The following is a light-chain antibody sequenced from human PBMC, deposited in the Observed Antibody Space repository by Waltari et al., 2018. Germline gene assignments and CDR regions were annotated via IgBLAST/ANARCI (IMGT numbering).Light chain of an antibody. CDR3: AAWDDSLSGPI. CDR2: KDS. V-gene: IGLV1-47*01. J-gene: IGLJ1*01. CDR1: PSNIGSNY. Sequence: QSVLPQPPSASGTPGQRVTISCSGSPSNIGSNYVSWYQQLPGTAPKLLIYKDSQRPSGVPDRFSGSKSGTSASLAISGLRSEDEADYYCAAWDDSLSGPIFATGTKVTV.